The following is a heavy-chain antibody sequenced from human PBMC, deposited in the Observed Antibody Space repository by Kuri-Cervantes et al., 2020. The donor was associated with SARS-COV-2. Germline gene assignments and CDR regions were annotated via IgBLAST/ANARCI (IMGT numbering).Heavy chain of an antibody. D-gene: IGHD3-9*01. CDR1: GYSISSSYY. CDR2: VNHRGDT. V-gene: IGHV4-38-2*02. CDR3: ARAYGFLRYIYYMDV. J-gene: IGHJ6*03. Sequence: SETLSLTCTVSGYSISSSYYWTWIRQSPGRGLEWIGEVNHRGDTNYNPSLKSRVTISVDTSNNQFSLHLNSVTAADTAVYHCARAYGFLRYIYYMDVWGKGTTVTVSS.